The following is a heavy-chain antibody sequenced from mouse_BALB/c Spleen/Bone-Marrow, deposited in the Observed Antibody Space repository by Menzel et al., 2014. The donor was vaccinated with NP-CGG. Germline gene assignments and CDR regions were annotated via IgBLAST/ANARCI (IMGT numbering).Heavy chain of an antibody. Sequence: VKLVESGAELVKPGASVKLSCKASGYTFTSFYMYWVKQRPGQGLEWIGDINPSNGGTNFNEKFRKKATLTVDTSSSTAYMEFSSLTSEDSAVYYCTRRSLLSDYYALDYWGQGTSVTASS. CDR2: INPSNGGT. V-gene: IGHV1S81*02. D-gene: IGHD6-1*01. CDR3: TRRSLLSDYYALDY. J-gene: IGHJ4*01. CDR1: GYTFTSFY.